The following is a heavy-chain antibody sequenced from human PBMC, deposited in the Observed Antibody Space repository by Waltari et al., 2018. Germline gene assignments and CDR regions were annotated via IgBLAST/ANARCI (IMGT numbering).Heavy chain of an antibody. CDR3: AREGCSGGSCYFTTFDL. J-gene: IGHJ2*01. D-gene: IGHD2-15*01. Sequence: QVQLQESGPGLVKPSETLSLTCTVSGGSISSHYWSWIRQPPGKGLEWIGYIYYSGSTNYNPSLKSRVTISVDTSKNQFSLKLSSVTAADTAVYYCAREGCSGGSCYFTTFDLWGRGTPVTVSS. V-gene: IGHV4-59*11. CDR1: GGSISSHY. CDR2: IYYSGST.